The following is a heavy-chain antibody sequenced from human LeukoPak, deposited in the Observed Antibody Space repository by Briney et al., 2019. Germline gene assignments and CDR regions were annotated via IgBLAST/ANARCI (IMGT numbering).Heavy chain of an antibody. CDR3: AKDRDGYNFPEGFDY. J-gene: IGHJ4*02. Sequence: PGGSLRLSCAASGFTFSSYAMSWVRQAPGKGLEWVSAISGSGGSTYYADSVKGRFTISRDNSKNTLYLQVNSLRAEDTAVYYCAKDRDGYNFPEGFDYWGQGTLVTVSS. V-gene: IGHV3-23*01. CDR1: GFTFSSYA. CDR2: ISGSGGST. D-gene: IGHD5-24*01.